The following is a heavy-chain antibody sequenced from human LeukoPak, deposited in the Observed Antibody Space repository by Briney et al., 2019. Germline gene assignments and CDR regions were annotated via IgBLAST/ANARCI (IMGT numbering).Heavy chain of an antibody. CDR1: GGSISSGGYY. D-gene: IGHD1-26*01. CDR3: ARELRIVGATRLYYFDY. J-gene: IGHJ4*02. V-gene: IGHV4-30-2*01. CDR2: IYHSGST. Sequence: PSETLSLTCTVSGGSISSGGYYWSWIRQPPGKGLEWIGYIYHSGSTYYNPSLKSRVTISVDRSKNQFSLKLSSVTAADTAVYYCARELRIVGATRLYYFDYWGQGTLVTVSS.